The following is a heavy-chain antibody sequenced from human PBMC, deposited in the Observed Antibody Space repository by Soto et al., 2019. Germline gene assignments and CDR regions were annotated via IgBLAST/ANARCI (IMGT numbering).Heavy chain of an antibody. D-gene: IGHD4-4*01. CDR2: INPNSGGT. J-gene: IGHJ4*02. V-gene: IGHV1-2*04. CDR3: VRDGGMTTVPTLDFDY. Sequence: GASVKISCKASGYTFTGYYIHWVRQAPGQGLEWMGWINPNSGGTNYAQKFQGWVTMTRDTSISTAYMELSRLRSGDTAVYYCVRDGGMTTVPTLDFDYWGQGTLVTVSS. CDR1: GYTFTGYY.